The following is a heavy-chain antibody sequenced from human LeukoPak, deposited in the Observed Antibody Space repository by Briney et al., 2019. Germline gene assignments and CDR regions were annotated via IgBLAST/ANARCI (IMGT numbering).Heavy chain of an antibody. D-gene: IGHD4-23*01. Sequence: SRTLCLTCAVSGGAISVGSYDASWIRHPAGKGLGLGVRIYISASTNYTPSLKNRVTISVATSKNQLSLKLSSVTAADTDVYYCARGDYGGNSGVWFDHWGQGTLVTVSS. V-gene: IGHV4-61*02. CDR1: GGAISVGSYD. CDR2: IYISAST. J-gene: IGHJ5*02. CDR3: ARGDYGGNSGVWFDH.